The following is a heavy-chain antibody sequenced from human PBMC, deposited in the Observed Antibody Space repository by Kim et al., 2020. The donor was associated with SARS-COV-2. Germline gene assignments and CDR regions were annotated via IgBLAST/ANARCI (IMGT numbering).Heavy chain of an antibody. D-gene: IGHD6-6*01. CDR3: ARGSIADRAFDY. J-gene: IGHJ4*02. CDR1: GGSVVSGSYY. V-gene: IGHV4-61*01. CDR2: IYNTGST. Sequence: SETLSLTCTISGGSVVSGSYYWNWIRQPPGKGLEWIGYIYNTGSTNYNPSLKSRVTISQDTSKNQFSLKLNSVTAADTAVYYCARGSIADRAFDYWGQGT.